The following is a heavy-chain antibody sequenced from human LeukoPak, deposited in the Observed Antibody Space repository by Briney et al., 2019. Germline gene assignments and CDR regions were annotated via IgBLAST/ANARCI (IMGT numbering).Heavy chain of an antibody. CDR1: GFTFSSYG. V-gene: IGHV3-30*18. CDR2: ISYDGSNK. D-gene: IGHD6-19*01. Sequence: GGSLRLSCAASGFTFSSYGMHWVRQAPGKGLEGGAVISYDGSNKYYADSVKGRFTISRDNSKNTLYLQMTSLRAEDTAVYYCAKLWYSSGWSYLVAFDIWGQGTMVTVSS. J-gene: IGHJ3*02. CDR3: AKLWYSSGWSYLVAFDI.